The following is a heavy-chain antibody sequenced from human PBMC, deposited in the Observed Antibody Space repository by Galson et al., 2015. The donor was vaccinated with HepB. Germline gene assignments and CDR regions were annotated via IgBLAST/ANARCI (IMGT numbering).Heavy chain of an antibody. D-gene: IGHD3-16*01. Sequence: SLRLSCAASGFNFSASSMNWVRQAPGEGLPWVSYIGKTSRGIYYTDSVKGRFTIPRDNAKNSVTLQMNSLRVEDTAVYYCVRWGSFDSWGQGTLVIVSS. V-gene: IGHV3-48*01. J-gene: IGHJ4*02. CDR2: IGKTSRGI. CDR1: GFNFSASS. CDR3: VRWGSFDS.